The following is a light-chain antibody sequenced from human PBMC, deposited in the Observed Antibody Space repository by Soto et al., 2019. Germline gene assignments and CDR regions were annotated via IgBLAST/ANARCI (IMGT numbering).Light chain of an antibody. CDR2: KAS. J-gene: IGKJ2*01. CDR1: QSINSW. CDR3: QQYKSYPYT. V-gene: IGKV1-5*03. Sequence: DIQMTQSPSTLSTSVGDRVTITCRASQSINSWLAWYQQKPGKAPKLLISKASTLQSGVPSRLSGSGSGTEFSLIISSLQPDDFASYYCQQYKSYPYTFGQGTKLEIK.